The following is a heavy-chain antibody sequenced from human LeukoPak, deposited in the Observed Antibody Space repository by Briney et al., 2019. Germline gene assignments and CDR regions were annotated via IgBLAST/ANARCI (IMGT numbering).Heavy chain of an antibody. V-gene: IGHV4-61*01. J-gene: IGHJ4*02. CDR1: GYSISSGYY. D-gene: IGHD2-2*01. CDR3: ARGEMDCSSTSCYVYYFDY. CDR2: IYYSGST. Sequence: SETLSLTCAVSGYSISSGYYWSWIRQPPGKGLEWIGYIYYSGSTNYNPSLKSRVTISVDTSKNQFSLKLSSVTAADTAVYYCARGEMDCSSTSCYVYYFDYWGQGTLVTVSS.